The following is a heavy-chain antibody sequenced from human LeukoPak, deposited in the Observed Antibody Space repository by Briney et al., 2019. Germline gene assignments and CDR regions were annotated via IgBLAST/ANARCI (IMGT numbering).Heavy chain of an antibody. CDR2: IKQDGSEK. CDR3: ARAYYDFWSGYYSHYYGMDV. CDR1: GFTFSNAW. J-gene: IGHJ6*02. V-gene: IGHV3-7*01. Sequence: GGSLRLSCAASGFTFSNAWMSWVRQAPGKGLEWVANIKQDGSEKYYVDSVKGRFTISRDNAKNSLYLQMNSLRAEDTAVYYCARAYYDFWSGYYSHYYGMDVWGQGTTVTVSS. D-gene: IGHD3-3*01.